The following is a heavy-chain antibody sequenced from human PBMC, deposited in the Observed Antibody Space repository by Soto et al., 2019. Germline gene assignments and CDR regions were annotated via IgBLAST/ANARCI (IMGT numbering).Heavy chain of an antibody. D-gene: IGHD3-10*01. V-gene: IGHV3-30*04. CDR3: AKAYYYGSGSYYAPLLY. Sequence: GGSLRLSCSASGFTFSSYAMHWVRQAPGKGLEYVAVISYDGGNKYYADSVKGRFTISRDNSKNTLYLQMNSLRAEDTAVYYCAKAYYYGSGSYYAPLLYWGQGTLVTVSS. J-gene: IGHJ4*02. CDR2: ISYDGGNK. CDR1: GFTFSSYA.